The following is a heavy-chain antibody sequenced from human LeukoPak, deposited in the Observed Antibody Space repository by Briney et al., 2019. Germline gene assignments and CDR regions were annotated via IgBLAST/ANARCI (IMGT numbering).Heavy chain of an antibody. CDR3: AKDGLRIVALDY. CDR2: ISYDGSNK. J-gene: IGHJ4*02. D-gene: IGHD5-12*01. CDR1: GFTFSSYA. Sequence: GGSLRLSCAASGFTFSSYAMHWVRQAPGKGLEWVAVISYDGSNKYYADSVKGRFTISRDNSKNTLYLQMNSLRAEGTAVYYCAKDGLRIVALDYWGQGTLVTVSS. V-gene: IGHV3-30-3*01.